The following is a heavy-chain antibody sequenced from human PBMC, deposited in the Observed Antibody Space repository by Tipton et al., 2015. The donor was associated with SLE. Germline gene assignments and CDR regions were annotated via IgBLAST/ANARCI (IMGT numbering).Heavy chain of an antibody. CDR2: IDYSGST. D-gene: IGHD1-26*01. Sequence: TLSLTCTVSGASISDYYWTWIRQFPGKGLEWIGYIDYSGSTNYNPPLKSRLTISGDTSKNQFSLHLTSVTAADTAVYYCARGRLGDSQHHFDYWGQGTLVTVSS. J-gene: IGHJ4*02. V-gene: IGHV4-59*01. CDR3: ARGRLGDSQHHFDY. CDR1: GASISDYY.